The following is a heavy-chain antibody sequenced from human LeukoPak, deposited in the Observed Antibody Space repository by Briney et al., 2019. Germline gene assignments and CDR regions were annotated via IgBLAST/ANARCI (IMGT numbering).Heavy chain of an antibody. Sequence: PSETLSLTCTVSGGSINGYYWSWIRQPAGKGLEWIGRIYNSESINYNPSLKSRVTMSIDTSKSQFSLKLNSVTAADTAVYYCARGRGYIVVVPAATAYFQHWGQGTLVTVSS. CDR1: GGSINGYY. V-gene: IGHV4-4*07. CDR3: ARGRGYIVVVPAATAYFQH. J-gene: IGHJ1*01. CDR2: IYNSESI. D-gene: IGHD2-2*01.